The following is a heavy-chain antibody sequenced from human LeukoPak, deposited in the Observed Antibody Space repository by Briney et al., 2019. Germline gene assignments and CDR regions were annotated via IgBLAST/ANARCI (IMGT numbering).Heavy chain of an antibody. V-gene: IGHV3-64*01. CDR1: GFTFSSYA. J-gene: IGHJ6*04. CDR3: ARVGLLWFGELFPLDV. Sequence: GGSLRLSCAASGFTFSSYAMHWVRQAPGKGLEYVSAISSNGGSTYYANSVKGRFTISRDNSKNTLYLQMGSLRAEDMAVYYCARVGLLWFGELFPLDVWGKGTTVTISS. D-gene: IGHD3-10*01. CDR2: ISSNGGST.